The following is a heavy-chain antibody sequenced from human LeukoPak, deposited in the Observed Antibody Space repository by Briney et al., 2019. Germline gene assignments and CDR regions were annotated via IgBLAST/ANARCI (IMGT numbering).Heavy chain of an antibody. J-gene: IGHJ5*02. CDR1: GVTLSPYG. Sequence: PGMSLRLSCAASGVTLSPYGTHWVRQAPGKGLEWVAVISYEGGTQHYADSVKGRFIISRDNPRNTRYLQMNILRTEDTAVYYCAKEGTPQVSTWYDLWGQGTQVIVSS. CDR3: AKEGTPQVSTWYDL. CDR2: ISYEGGTQ. V-gene: IGHV3-30*18. D-gene: IGHD3-10*01.